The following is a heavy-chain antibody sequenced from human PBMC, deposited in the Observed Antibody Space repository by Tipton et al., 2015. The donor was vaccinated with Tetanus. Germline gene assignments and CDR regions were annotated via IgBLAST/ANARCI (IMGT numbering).Heavy chain of an antibody. J-gene: IGHJ4*02. CDR1: GGSISSGVYY. V-gene: IGHV4-39*01. CDR3: ARRGGDFLTGYYDS. CDR2: ISYSGNT. D-gene: IGHD3-9*01. Sequence: TLSLTCTVSGGSISSGVYYWGWLRQDPGKGLEWIGRISYSGNTAYNPSLKSRVAISVDTSKNQFSLKLTSVTAADTAVYYCARRGGDFLTGYYDSWGQRTPVIVSS.